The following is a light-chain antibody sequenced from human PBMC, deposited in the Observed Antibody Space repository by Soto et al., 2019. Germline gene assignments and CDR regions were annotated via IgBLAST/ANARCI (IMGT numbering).Light chain of an antibody. J-gene: IGKJ5*01. CDR2: GAS. V-gene: IGKV3-20*01. CDR1: QTVFSNY. Sequence: EIVLAQSAGTLYSSPGERATLSCRATQTVFSNYIGWYQQKPGQAPRRLIFGASIRATGIPDRFSGSGSGTDFTLTISSLQSEDFAVYYCQQYNKWGTFGQGPRLEI. CDR3: QQYNKWGT.